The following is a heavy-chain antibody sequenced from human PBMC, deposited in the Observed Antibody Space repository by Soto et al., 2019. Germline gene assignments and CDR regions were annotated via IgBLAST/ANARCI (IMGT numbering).Heavy chain of an antibody. J-gene: IGHJ6*02. D-gene: IGHD3-22*01. CDR2: IDPSDSYT. CDR3: ARHHHITMIVVGYGMDV. V-gene: IGHV5-10-1*01. Sequence: PGESLKISCKGSGYSFTSYWISWVRQMPGKGLEWMGRIDPSDSYTNYSPSFQGHVTISADKSISTAYLQWSSLKASDTAMYYCARHHHITMIVVGYGMDVWGQGTTVTVSS. CDR1: GYSFTSYW.